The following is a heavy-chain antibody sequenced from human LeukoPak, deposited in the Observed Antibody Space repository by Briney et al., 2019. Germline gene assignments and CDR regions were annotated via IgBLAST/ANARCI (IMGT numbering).Heavy chain of an antibody. Sequence: GGSLRLSCAASGFTFSSYWMSWVRQAPGKGLEWVANIKQEGIEKYYVDSVKGRFTISRDNAKNSLYLQMNSLRAEDTAVYYCARDKPFRGYCSSTSCSSPSHLGLDYWGQGTLVTVSS. V-gene: IGHV3-7*03. J-gene: IGHJ4*02. CDR2: IKQEGIEK. CDR3: ARDKPFRGYCSSTSCSSPSHLGLDY. D-gene: IGHD2-2*01. CDR1: GFTFSSYW.